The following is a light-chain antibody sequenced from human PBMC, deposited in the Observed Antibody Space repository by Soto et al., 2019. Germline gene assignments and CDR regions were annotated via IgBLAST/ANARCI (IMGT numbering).Light chain of an antibody. CDR3: CSYATSSTVV. V-gene: IGLV2-23*01. J-gene: IGLJ2*01. Sequence: QSALTQPASVSGSPGQSITISCTGTSSDVGSYNLVSWYQQHPGKALKLMIYEGTKRPSGVSNRFSGSKSGNTASMTISGLQAEDEADYYCCSYATSSTVVFGGGTKVTVL. CDR1: SSDVGSYNL. CDR2: EGT.